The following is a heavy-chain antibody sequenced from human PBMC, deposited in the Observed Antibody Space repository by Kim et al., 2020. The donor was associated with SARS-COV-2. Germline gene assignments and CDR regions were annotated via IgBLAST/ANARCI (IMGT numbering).Heavy chain of an antibody. J-gene: IGHJ4*02. CDR1: GGSISSGGYY. D-gene: IGHD4-4*01. Sequence: SETLSLTCTVSGGSISSGGYYWSWIRQHPGKGLEWIGYIYYSGSTYYNPSLKSRVTISVDTSKNQFSLKLSSVTAADTAVYYCARDRQDDYSNYGVDYWGQGTLVTVSS. V-gene: IGHV4-31*03. CDR2: IYYSGST. CDR3: ARDRQDDYSNYGVDY.